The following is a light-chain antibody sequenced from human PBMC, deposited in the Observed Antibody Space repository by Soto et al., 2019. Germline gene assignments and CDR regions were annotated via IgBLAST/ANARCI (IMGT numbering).Light chain of an antibody. CDR1: SSNIGSNT. V-gene: IGLV1-44*01. Sequence: QSVLTQPPSASGTPGQRVNISCSGSSSNIGSNTVNWYQLLPGTAPKLLIHSANQRPSGVPDRFSGSKSGPSASLAIRGLQADDEADYYCTAWDDSLNGLVFGTGTKLTVL. CDR2: SAN. CDR3: TAWDDSLNGLV. J-gene: IGLJ1*01.